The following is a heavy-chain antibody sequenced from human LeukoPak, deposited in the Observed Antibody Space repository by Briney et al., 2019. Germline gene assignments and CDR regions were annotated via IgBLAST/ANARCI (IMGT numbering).Heavy chain of an antibody. D-gene: IGHD3-9*01. Sequence: SETLSLTCTVSGGSITGYYWTWIRQPAGKGLEWIGRVSDTGRAYYNPSLERRVTISLDTSNNRFSLKVTSVTAADTAVYYCARLLTGYFYLDSWGQGTLVTVSS. CDR2: VSDTGRA. CDR3: ARLLTGYFYLDS. J-gene: IGHJ5*01. CDR1: GGSITGYY. V-gene: IGHV4-4*07.